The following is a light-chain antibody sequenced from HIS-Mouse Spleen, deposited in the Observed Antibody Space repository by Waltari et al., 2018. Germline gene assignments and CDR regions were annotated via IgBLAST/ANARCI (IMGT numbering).Light chain of an antibody. CDR3: YSTDSSGNHRV. V-gene: IGLV3-10*01. J-gene: IGLJ2*01. CDR1: ALPKTY. CDR2: EDR. Sequence: SYELTQPPPVSVSPGQTPRITCPGVALPKTYAYWYQQKSGQAPVLVIYEDRKRPPGIPERFSGSSSGTMATLTISGAQVEDEADYYCYSTDSSGNHRVFGGGTKLTVL.